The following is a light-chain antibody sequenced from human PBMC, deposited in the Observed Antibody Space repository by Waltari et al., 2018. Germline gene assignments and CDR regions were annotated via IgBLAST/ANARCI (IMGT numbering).Light chain of an antibody. Sequence: EIVLTQSPATLSLSPGERVTLSCRASQSVNSYLAWYQQKCGQAPRLLIYDASNRATGIPARFSGSGSGTDFSLTISSLEPEDFAVYYCQQRSDWPFTFGGGTKVEIK. V-gene: IGKV3-11*01. CDR1: QSVNSY. J-gene: IGKJ4*01. CDR3: QQRSDWPFT. CDR2: DAS.